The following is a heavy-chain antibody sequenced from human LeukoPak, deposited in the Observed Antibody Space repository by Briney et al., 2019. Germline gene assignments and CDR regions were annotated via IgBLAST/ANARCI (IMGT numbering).Heavy chain of an antibody. V-gene: IGHV3-9*01. J-gene: IGHJ6*04. Sequence: LMLSCAASGFTFEDYVMHWVRQAPGKGLEWVSGISWNSGSIGYADSVKGRFTISRDNAKSSLYLQMNSLRAEDTALYYCARIAEDDQYGMDVWGEGSTVTVSS. CDR1: GFTFEDYV. D-gene: IGHD6-13*01. CDR2: ISWNSGSI. CDR3: ARIAEDDQYGMDV.